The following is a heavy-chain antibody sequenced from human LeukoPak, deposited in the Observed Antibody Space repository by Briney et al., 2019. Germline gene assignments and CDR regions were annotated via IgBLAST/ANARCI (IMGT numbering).Heavy chain of an antibody. Sequence: GGSLRLSCAASGFTFSNACMSWVRQAPGKGLEWVGHIKSKADGGTTDFAAPVKGRFTISRDDSKNTLFLQMNSLKTEDTAVYYCTTGTWIQLWLADYGGQGTLVTVSS. J-gene: IGHJ4*02. D-gene: IGHD5-18*01. V-gene: IGHV3-15*01. CDR3: TTGTWIQLWLADY. CDR1: GFTFSNAC. CDR2: IKSKADGGTT.